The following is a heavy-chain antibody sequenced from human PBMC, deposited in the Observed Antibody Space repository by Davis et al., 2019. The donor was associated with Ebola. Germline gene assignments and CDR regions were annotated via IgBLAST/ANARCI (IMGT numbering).Heavy chain of an antibody. CDR3: ARAQFPTTSDH. V-gene: IGHV1-18*04. Sequence: ASVKVSCKASGYTFTNYGITWVRQAPGQGLEWMGWINPHNGNTNYAQNVQGQVTMTTDTSTSTAYMELSSLRSEDTAVYYCARAQFPTTSDHWGQGTLVTVSS. CDR2: INPHNGNT. CDR1: GYTFTNYG. J-gene: IGHJ4*02. D-gene: IGHD1-1*01.